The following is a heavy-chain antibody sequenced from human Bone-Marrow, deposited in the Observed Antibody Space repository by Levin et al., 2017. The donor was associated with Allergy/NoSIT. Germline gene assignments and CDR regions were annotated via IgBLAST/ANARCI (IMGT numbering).Heavy chain of an antibody. Sequence: SCTASGFAFSTYTMNWVRQAPGKGLEWISKINSGSTTIDYADSVKGRFTTSRDNARDSLYLQVNSLRDEDTAVDFCAGMKRNILHTFDIWGQGTMVTVSS. J-gene: IGHJ3*02. CDR3: AGMKRNILHTFDI. V-gene: IGHV3-48*02. CDR2: INSGSTTI. D-gene: IGHD2-21*01. CDR1: GFAFSTYT.